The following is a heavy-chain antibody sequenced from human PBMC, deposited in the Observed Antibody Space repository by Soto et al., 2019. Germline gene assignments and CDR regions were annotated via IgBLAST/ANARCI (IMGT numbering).Heavy chain of an antibody. Sequence: TSETLSLTCAVSGGSISSGGYSWSWIRQPPGKGLEWIGYIYHSGSTYYNPSLKSRVTISVDRSKNQFSLKLSSVTAVDTAVYYCARGMTTVTTYDYWGQGTLVTVSS. J-gene: IGHJ4*02. CDR1: GGSISSGGYS. CDR3: ARGMTTVTTYDY. D-gene: IGHD4-17*01. V-gene: IGHV4-30-2*01. CDR2: IYHSGST.